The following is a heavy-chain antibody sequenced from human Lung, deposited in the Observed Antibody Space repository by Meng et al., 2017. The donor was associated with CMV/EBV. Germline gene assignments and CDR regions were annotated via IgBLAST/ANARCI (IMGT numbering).Heavy chain of an antibody. CDR2: TYYRSKWFY. V-gene: IGHV6-1*01. CDR3: AEARNWNFGLGPTGNWFDP. Sequence: SQTLSLTXAISGDNVSSNRATWNWIRQSPSRGLEWLGRTYYRSKWFYDYAASVKSRISINPDTSKNQFSLQLNSVTPEDTAVYYRAEARNWNFGLGPTGNWFDPWGQGXLVTVSS. CDR1: GDNVSSNRAT. J-gene: IGHJ5*02. D-gene: IGHD1-7*01.